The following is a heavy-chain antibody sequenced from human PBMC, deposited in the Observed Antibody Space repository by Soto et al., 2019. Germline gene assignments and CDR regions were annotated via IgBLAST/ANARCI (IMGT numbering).Heavy chain of an antibody. CDR1: GGSIRSSDYS. V-gene: IGHV4-30-2*01. D-gene: IGHD3-9*01. CDR3: ARTSYDILTGRLDAFDV. J-gene: IGHJ3*01. CDR2: VSHSGNT. Sequence: PSETLSLTCSVSGGSIRSSDYSWGWIRQPPGKGLEWIGFVSHSGNTYYNPSLRSRVIISIDKSRNHFSLGLKSVTAADTAMYYCARTSYDILTGRLDAFDVWGQGTMVTVSS.